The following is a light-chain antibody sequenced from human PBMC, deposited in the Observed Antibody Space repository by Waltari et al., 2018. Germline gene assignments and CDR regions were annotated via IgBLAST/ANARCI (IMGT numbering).Light chain of an antibody. CDR1: NIESKS. CDR3: QVWDANTDPGV. V-gene: IGLV3-21*01. J-gene: IGLJ1*01. CDR2: YDN. Sequence: SYVLTQPPSVSVAPGETARITCGGNNIESKSVHWYRQRPGQAPVVVISYDNDRAAGRPERCSGSNSGNTATLTISRIEAGDEADYYCQVWDANTDPGVFGTGTEVTVL.